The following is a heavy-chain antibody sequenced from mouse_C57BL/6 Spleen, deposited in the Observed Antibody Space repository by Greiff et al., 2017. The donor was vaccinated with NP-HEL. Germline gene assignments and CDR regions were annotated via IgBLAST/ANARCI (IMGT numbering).Heavy chain of an antibody. D-gene: IGHD1-2*01. J-gene: IGHJ2*01. Sequence: VQLQQSGAELVRPGASVTLSCKASGYTFTDYEMHWVKQTPVHGLEWIGAIDPETGGTAYNQKFKGKAILTADKSSSTAYMELRSLTSEDSAVYYCTRRDHYYVMDWGQGTTLTVSS. V-gene: IGHV1-15*01. CDR3: TRRDHYYVMD. CDR1: GYTFTDYE. CDR2: IDPETGGT.